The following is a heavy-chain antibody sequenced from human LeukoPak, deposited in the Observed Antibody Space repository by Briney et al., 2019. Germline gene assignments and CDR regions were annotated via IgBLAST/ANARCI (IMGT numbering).Heavy chain of an antibody. CDR3: ARSFNGFIDS. CDR2: TYYRSKWYN. CDR1: GDSISSNSAA. Sequence: SQTLSLTCALSGDSISSNSAAWDWIRQSPSRGLEWLGRTYYRSKWYNGYAVSVKSRITINPDTSKNQFSLQLNSVTPEDAAMYYCARSFNGFIDSWGQGTLVTVSS. V-gene: IGHV6-1*01. D-gene: IGHD2-8*01. J-gene: IGHJ4*02.